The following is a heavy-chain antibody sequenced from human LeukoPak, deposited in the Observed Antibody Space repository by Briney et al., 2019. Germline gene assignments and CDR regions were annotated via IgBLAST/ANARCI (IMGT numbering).Heavy chain of an antibody. V-gene: IGHV1-2*02. CDR2: INPNSGDT. CDR3: ARPATNGAFDM. D-gene: IGHD1-14*01. CDR1: GYSFTSYG. Sequence: ASVKVSCKASGYSFTSYGITWVRQAPGQGLEWMGWINPNSGDTNYAQKFQGRVTMTGDTSISTAYMELNSLRSDDTAVYYCARPATNGAFDMWGQGTMVTVSS. J-gene: IGHJ3*02.